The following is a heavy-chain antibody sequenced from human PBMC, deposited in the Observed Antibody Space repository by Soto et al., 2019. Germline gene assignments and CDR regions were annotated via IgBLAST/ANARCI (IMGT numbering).Heavy chain of an antibody. D-gene: IGHD1-26*01. CDR1: GGSTSSYY. CDR3: AGYSGSYLWFDP. V-gene: IGHV4-59*01. J-gene: IGHJ5*02. CDR2: IYYSGST. Sequence: SETLSLTCTVSGGSTSSYYWSWIRQPPGKGLEWIGYIYYSGSTNYNPSLKSRVTMSVDTSKNQFSLKLSSVTAADTAVYYCAGYSGSYLWFDPWGQGTLVTVSS.